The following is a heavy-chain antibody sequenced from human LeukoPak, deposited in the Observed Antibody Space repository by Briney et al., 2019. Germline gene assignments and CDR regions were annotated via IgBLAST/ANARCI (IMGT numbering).Heavy chain of an antibody. D-gene: IGHD6-13*01. Sequence: GGSLRLSCAASGFTFSSYSMNWVRQAPGKRLEWVSSISSSSSYIYYADSVKGRFTISRDNAKNSLYLQMNSLRAEDTAVYYCARAEAYSSSWYDYWGQGTLVTVSS. CDR1: GFTFSSYS. CDR3: ARAEAYSSSWYDY. J-gene: IGHJ4*02. CDR2: ISSSSSYI. V-gene: IGHV3-21*01.